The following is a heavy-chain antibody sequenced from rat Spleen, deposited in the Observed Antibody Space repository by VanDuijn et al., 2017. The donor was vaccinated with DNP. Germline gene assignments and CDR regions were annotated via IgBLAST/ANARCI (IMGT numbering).Heavy chain of an antibody. CDR2: ISPSGGSI. V-gene: IGHV5-25*01. Sequence: EVQLVESGGGLVQPGRSLKLSCTVSGFTFSNYDMAWVRQAPTKGLEWVASISPSGGSISYRDAVKGRFTVSRENAKSSLYLQMDSLRSEDTATYYCARHGYITDYYYYYFDYWGQGVMVTVSS. D-gene: IGHD1-6*01. J-gene: IGHJ2*01. CDR1: GFTFSNYD. CDR3: ARHGYITDYYYYYFDY.